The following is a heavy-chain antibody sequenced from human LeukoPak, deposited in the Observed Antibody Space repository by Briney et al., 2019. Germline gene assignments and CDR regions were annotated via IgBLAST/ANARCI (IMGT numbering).Heavy chain of an antibody. V-gene: IGHV3-7*01. CDR1: GFTFSSYW. Sequence: PGGSLRLSCTASGFTFSSYWMNWVRQAPGTGLEWVANINQDGSTKYYLDSVKGRFTISRDNAKNSLYLQMNSLRAEDTAVYYCETVRRGNYPFDFWAREPCSPSPQ. CDR2: INQDGSTK. D-gene: IGHD1-7*01. J-gene: IGHJ4*02. CDR3: ETVRRGNYPFDF.